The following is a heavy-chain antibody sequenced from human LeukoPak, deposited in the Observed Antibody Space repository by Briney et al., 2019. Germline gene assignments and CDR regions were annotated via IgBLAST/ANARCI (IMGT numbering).Heavy chain of an antibody. CDR1: GFTFSNYY. CDR2: IEQDGSEK. V-gene: IGHV3-7*05. CDR3: ARDRVIQGYSSGWLFDY. Sequence: GGSLRLSCAASGFTFSNYYMSWVRQAPGKGLEWVANIEQDGSEKYYVDSVKGRFTISRDNAKNSLFLQMNSLRPEDTAVYYCARDRVIQGYSSGWLFDYWGQGTLVTVSS. J-gene: IGHJ4*02. D-gene: IGHD6-19*01.